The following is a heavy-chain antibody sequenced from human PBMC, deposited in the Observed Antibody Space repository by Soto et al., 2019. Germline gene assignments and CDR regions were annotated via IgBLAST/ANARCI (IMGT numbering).Heavy chain of an antibody. J-gene: IGHJ4*02. Sequence: QVQLVESGGGVVQPGRSLRLSCAASGFTFSSYAVHWVRQAPGKGLEWVALISYGGDKTYYADSVKGRFTISRDNSKNTLHLQMNSLKAEDTAVYYCARGGRLAVALDFWGQGTLVTVSS. D-gene: IGHD6-19*01. CDR2: ISYGGDKT. CDR1: GFTFSSYA. CDR3: ARGGRLAVALDF. V-gene: IGHV3-30-3*01.